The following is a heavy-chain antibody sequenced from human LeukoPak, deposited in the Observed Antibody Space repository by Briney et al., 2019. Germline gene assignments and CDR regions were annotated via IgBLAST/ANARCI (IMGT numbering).Heavy chain of an antibody. CDR3: AKSYYDTSGHPSDNDAFDI. D-gene: IGHD3-22*01. CDR1: GFTFSSYG. CDR2: IPYDGSNK. J-gene: IGHJ3*02. Sequence: GGSLRLSCAAPGFTFSSYGMHWVHQAPGKGLELVALIPYDGSNKYYADSVKGRFTISRDNSKNTLYLQMNSLRAEDTAVYYCAKSYYDTSGHPSDNDAFDIWGQGTMVTVSS. V-gene: IGHV3-30*02.